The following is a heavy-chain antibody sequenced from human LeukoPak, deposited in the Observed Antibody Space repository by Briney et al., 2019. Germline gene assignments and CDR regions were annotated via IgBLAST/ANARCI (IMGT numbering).Heavy chain of an antibody. V-gene: IGHV3-23*01. D-gene: IGHD6-19*01. CDR3: ARTQQWLATGGWYWFDT. CDR2: ISPGGGPT. Sequence: GGSLRLSCAGSGFPFSIYGMNWVRQAPGKGLEWVSGISPGGGPTYYADSVKGRFTISRDNSKNTVYLQMGSLRAEDMAVYYCARTQQWLATGGWYWFDTWGQGTLVTVSS. CDR1: GFPFSIYG. J-gene: IGHJ5*02.